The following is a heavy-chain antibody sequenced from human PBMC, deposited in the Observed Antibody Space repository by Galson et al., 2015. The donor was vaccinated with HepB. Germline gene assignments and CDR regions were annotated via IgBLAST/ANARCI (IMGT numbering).Heavy chain of an antibody. Sequence: QSGAEVKKPGESLKISCKGSGYSFTSYWIGWVRQMPGKGLEWMGIIYPGDSDTRYSPSFQGQVTISADKSISTAYLQWSSLKASDTAMYYCARHRQGYDILTGYYGENWFDPWGQGTLVTVSS. J-gene: IGHJ5*02. CDR2: IYPGDSDT. V-gene: IGHV5-51*01. CDR1: GYSFTSYW. CDR3: ARHRQGYDILTGYYGENWFDP. D-gene: IGHD3-9*01.